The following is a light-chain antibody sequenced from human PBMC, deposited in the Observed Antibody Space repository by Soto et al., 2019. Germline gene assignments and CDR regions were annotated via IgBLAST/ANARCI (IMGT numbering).Light chain of an antibody. V-gene: IGKV3-11*01. Sequence: EIVLTQYPATLSLSPGERXXXSXXASQSVRNFLAWYQQKPGQAPRLLIYDASNRATGIPARFSGGGSATDFTLTISSLEPEDFAIYYCQQHSNWPITFGQGTKVDIK. CDR3: QQHSNWPIT. CDR2: DAS. J-gene: IGKJ1*01. CDR1: QSVRNF.